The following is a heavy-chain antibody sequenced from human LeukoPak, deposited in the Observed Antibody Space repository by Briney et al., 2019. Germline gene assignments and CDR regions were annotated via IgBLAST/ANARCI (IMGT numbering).Heavy chain of an antibody. CDR3: AKDPYDSSGYPDPSYFDY. V-gene: IGHV3-23*01. CDR2: ISGSGGST. CDR1: GFTFSSYW. J-gene: IGHJ4*02. D-gene: IGHD3-22*01. Sequence: GGSLRLSCAASGFTFSSYWMHWVRQAPGKGLEWVSAISGSGGSTYYADSVKGRFTISRDNSKNTLYLQMNSLRAEDTAVYYCAKDPYDSSGYPDPSYFDYWGQGTLVTVSS.